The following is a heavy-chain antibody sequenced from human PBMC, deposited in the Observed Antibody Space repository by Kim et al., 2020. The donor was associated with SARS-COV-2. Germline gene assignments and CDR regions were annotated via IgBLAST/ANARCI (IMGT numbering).Heavy chain of an antibody. V-gene: IGHV4-4*02. CDR3: AGRTGIVWWDERMDV. Sequence: PSLKSLVTITVDKSQNQFSLKLSSVTAADTAVYYCAGRTGIVWWDERMDVWGQGTTVTVSS. D-gene: IGHD2-21*01. J-gene: IGHJ6*02.